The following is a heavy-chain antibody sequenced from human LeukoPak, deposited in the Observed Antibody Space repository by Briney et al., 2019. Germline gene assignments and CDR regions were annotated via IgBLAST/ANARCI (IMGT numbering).Heavy chain of an antibody. CDR1: GFTVSSNY. CDR3: ARPTTDYFDY. J-gene: IGHJ4*02. CDR2: IYSGGST. D-gene: IGHD4-17*01. Sequence: PGGSLRVSCAASGFTVSSNYMSWVRQAPGKGLEWVSVIYSGGSTYYADSVKGRFTISRDNSKNTRYLQMNSLRAEDTAVYYCARPTTDYFDYWGQGTLVTVSS. V-gene: IGHV3-53*01.